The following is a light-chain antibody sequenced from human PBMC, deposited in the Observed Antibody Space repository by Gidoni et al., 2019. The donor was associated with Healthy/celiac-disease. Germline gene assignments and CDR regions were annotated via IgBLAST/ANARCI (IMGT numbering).Light chain of an antibody. CDR1: QSVSSN. Sequence: EIVMTQSPSTLSVSPGERTTLSCRASQSVSSNLAWYQQKPGQPPRLVIDGASTGATGIPARFSGSGVGKEVTPTSSRLQSEDFAGYYRHQDNNWPLTFXGXTKVEIE. CDR3: HQDNNWPLT. CDR2: GAS. J-gene: IGKJ4*01. V-gene: IGKV3-15*01.